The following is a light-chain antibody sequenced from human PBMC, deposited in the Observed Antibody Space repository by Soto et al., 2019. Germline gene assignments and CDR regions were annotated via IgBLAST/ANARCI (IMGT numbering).Light chain of an antibody. J-gene: IGLJ1*01. CDR2: EVS. Sequence: QSALTQPASVSGSPGQSITISCTGTSSDVGGYNSVSWYQQHPGKAPKLMIYEVSNRPSGVSNRFSGPKSGNTASLTISGLQAEDEADYYCSSYTSSSTYVFGTGTKVTVL. CDR1: SSDVGGYNS. V-gene: IGLV2-14*01. CDR3: SSYTSSSTYV.